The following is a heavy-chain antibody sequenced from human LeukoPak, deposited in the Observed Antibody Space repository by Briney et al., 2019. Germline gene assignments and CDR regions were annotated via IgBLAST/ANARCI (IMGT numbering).Heavy chain of an antibody. CDR3: ARGSIAAAVYSFDY. D-gene: IGHD6-13*01. CDR2: ISYDGSNK. Sequence: GGSLRLSCAASGFTFSSYAMHWVRQAPGKGLEWVAVISYDGSNKYYADSVKGRFTISRDNAKNTLYLQMNSLRAEDTAVYYCARGSIAAAVYSFDYWGQGTLVTVSS. J-gene: IGHJ4*02. V-gene: IGHV3-30-3*01. CDR1: GFTFSSYA.